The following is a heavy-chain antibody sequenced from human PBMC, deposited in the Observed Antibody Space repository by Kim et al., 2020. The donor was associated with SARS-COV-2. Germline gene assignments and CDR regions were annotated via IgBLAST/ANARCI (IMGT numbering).Heavy chain of an antibody. CDR3: AKDGDCGSSTSCYSYYFDY. V-gene: IGHV3-30*18. J-gene: IGHJ4*02. D-gene: IGHD2-2*01. Sequence: GGSLRLSCAASGFTFSSYGMHWVRQAPGKGLEWVAVISYDGSNKYYADSVKGRFTISRDNSKNTLYLQMNSLRAEDTAVYYCAKDGDCGSSTSCYSYYFDYWGQGTLVTVSS. CDR2: ISYDGSNK. CDR1: GFTFSSYG.